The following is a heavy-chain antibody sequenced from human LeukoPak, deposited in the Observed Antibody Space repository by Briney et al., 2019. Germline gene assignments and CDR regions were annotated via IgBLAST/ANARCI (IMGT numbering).Heavy chain of an antibody. CDR3: AKGGRIEAAGNIDY. J-gene: IGHJ4*02. V-gene: IGHV3-23*01. D-gene: IGHD6-13*01. CDR1: GFTFSSYA. Sequence: GGSLRLSCAASGFTFSSYAMSWVRQAPGKGLEWVSVITGSGGSTYYAGSVKGRFTISRDNSKNTLYLQMSGLRADDTAVYYCAKGGRIEAAGNIDYWGQGTLVTVSS. CDR2: ITGSGGST.